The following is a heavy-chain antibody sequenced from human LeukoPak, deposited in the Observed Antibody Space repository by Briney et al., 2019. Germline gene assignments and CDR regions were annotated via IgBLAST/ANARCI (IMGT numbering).Heavy chain of an antibody. Sequence: PGRSLRLSCAASGFSFSSYEMYWVRQAPGKGLEWVAVISYDGSNKYYADSVKGRFTISRDNSRNTLYLQMNSLRAEDTALYYCAKEVAGVGYFDYWGQGTLVTVSS. V-gene: IGHV3-30-3*02. CDR3: AKEVAGVGYFDY. J-gene: IGHJ4*02. CDR2: ISYDGSNK. CDR1: GFSFSSYE. D-gene: IGHD6-19*01.